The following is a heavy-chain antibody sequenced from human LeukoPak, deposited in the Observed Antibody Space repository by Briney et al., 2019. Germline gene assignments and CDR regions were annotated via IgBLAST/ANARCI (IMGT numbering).Heavy chain of an antibody. V-gene: IGHV6-1*01. D-gene: IGHD2-15*01. Sequence: SQTLSLTCAISGDSVSTNSAAWNWIRHSPSRGLEWLGRTYYRSKWYNDYAVSVKSRIAIKPDTSKNQFSLQLNSVTPEDTAVYYCARDMGVFSKWSKHDYWGQGTLVTVSS. CDR2: TYYRSKWYN. CDR1: GDSVSTNSAA. J-gene: IGHJ4*02. CDR3: ARDMGVFSKWSKHDY.